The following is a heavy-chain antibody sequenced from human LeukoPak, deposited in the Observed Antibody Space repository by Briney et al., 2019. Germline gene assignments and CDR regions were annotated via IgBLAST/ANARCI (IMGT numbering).Heavy chain of an antibody. V-gene: IGHV1-2*02. Sequence: ASVKVSCKASGYTFTGNYIHWVRQAPGQGLEWMGWINPNSGGTNYAQKFQGRVTMTRDTSISTAYMELSRLRSDDTAVYYCARGGHRRYYYTSGSAFDPWGQGTLVTVSS. J-gene: IGHJ5*02. CDR1: GYTFTGNY. CDR2: INPNSGGT. D-gene: IGHD3-10*01. CDR3: ARGGHRRYYYTSGSAFDP.